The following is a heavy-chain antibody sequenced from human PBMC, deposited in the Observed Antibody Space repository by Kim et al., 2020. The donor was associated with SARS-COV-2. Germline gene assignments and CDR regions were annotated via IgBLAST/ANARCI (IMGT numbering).Heavy chain of an antibody. D-gene: IGHD5-12*01. Sequence: SVKVSCKASVGTFSSYAISWVRQAPGQGLEWMGGIIPILGRANYAQKFQGRVTITADESTSKAYMDLSSLRSEDTAVYYCARDLSDGYNGFDYWGQGTLLTLSP. CDR1: VGTFSSYA. J-gene: IGHJ4*02. V-gene: IGHV1-69*13. CDR3: ARDLSDGYNGFDY. CDR2: IIPILGRA.